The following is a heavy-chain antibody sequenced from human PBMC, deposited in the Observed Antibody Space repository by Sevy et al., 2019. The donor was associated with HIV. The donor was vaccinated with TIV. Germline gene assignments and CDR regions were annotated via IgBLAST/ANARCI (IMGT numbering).Heavy chain of an antibody. Sequence: GESLKISCAASGFTFSDFGMQWVRQAPGKGLQWVAVIWNDGSNKYYADSVKGRFTTSRDNSGNTLYLQMNSLRAEDTAVYYCARDVRGEGIRPGDLDYWGQGTLVTVSS. J-gene: IGHJ4*02. D-gene: IGHD3-10*02. CDR1: GFTFSDFG. CDR2: IWNDGSNK. V-gene: IGHV3-33*01. CDR3: ARDVRGEGIRPGDLDY.